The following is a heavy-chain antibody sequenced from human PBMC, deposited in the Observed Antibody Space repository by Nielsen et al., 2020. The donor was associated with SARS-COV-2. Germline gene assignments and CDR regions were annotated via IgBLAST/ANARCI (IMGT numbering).Heavy chain of an antibody. J-gene: IGHJ6*02. Sequence: ESLKISCAASGFTFSDYYMSWIRQAPGKGLEWIGSIYYSGSTCYNPSLKSRVTISVDTSKNQFSLELSSVTAADTAVYYCAVGYCSGGSCHMGHYYYGMDVWGQGTTVTVSS. CDR3: AVGYCSGGSCHMGHYYYGMDV. D-gene: IGHD2-15*01. CDR1: GFTFSDYY. CDR2: IYYSGST. V-gene: IGHV4-59*05.